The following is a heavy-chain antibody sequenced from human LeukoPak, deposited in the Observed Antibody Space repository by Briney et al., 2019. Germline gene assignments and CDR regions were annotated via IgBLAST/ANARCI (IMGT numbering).Heavy chain of an antibody. Sequence: GGSLRLSCAASGFTFSSYSMNWVRQAPGKGLEWVSYISSSSSAIYYADSVKGRFTISRDNAKNSLYLQMNSLRAEDTAVYYCARDPAGSGPYYYYYYMDVWGKGTTVTVSS. D-gene: IGHD3-10*01. V-gene: IGHV3-48*01. CDR2: ISSSSSAI. CDR3: ARDPAGSGPYYYYYYMDV. CDR1: GFTFSSYS. J-gene: IGHJ6*03.